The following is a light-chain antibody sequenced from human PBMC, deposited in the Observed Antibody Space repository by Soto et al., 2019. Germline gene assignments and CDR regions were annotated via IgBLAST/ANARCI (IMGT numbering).Light chain of an antibody. CDR2: QVT. CDR1: TRDIAGYNY. J-gene: IGLJ1*01. Sequence: QSALTQPASVSGSLGQSITISCTGTTRDIAGYNYISWYQQLPGKAPKLMIYQVTIRPSGISNRFSGSKSGNTASLTISGLQAGDEADYYCTSFSSSTSIYVFGTGTKVTV. CDR3: TSFSSSTSIYV. V-gene: IGLV2-14*01.